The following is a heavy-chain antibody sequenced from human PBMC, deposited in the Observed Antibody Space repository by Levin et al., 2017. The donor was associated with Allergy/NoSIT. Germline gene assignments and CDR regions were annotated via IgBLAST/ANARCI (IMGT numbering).Heavy chain of an antibody. Sequence: QTLSLTCNFSGFSLRTSGVGVGWIRQPPGEALEWLALIYWDDGKLYSPSLKSRLSITKDTSKNQVVLTMTNMAPVDTAAYYCLQGSPGRTLYYYYGVDVWGQGITVTVSS. CDR3: LQGSPGRTLYYYYGVDV. D-gene: IGHD3-10*01. J-gene: IGHJ6*02. V-gene: IGHV2-5*02. CDR1: GFSLRTSGVG. CDR2: IYWDDGK.